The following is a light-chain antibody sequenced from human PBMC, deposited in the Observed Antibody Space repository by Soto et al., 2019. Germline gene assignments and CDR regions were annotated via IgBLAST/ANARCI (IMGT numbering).Light chain of an antibody. J-gene: IGLJ1*01. CDR1: SSDVGGYNY. CDR2: EVN. V-gene: IGLV2-8*01. CDR3: SSYAGTPFV. Sequence: QSALPQPPSASGSPGQSVTISCTGTSSDVGGYNYVSWYQQHPGKAPKLMIYEVNKRPSGVPDRFSGSKSGNTASLTVSGLQAEDEADYYCSSYAGTPFVFGTGTKVTVL.